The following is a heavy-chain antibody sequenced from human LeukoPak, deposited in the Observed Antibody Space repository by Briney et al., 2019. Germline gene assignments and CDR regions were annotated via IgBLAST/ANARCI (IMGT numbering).Heavy chain of an antibody. D-gene: IGHD5-24*01. Sequence: GGSLRLSCAASGFIFTDYWMNLVRQAPGKGLEWVAMIKYDGIDKQYLDSVKGRFTISRDNAKNSVYLEMNSLRAEDMAMYYCVRNRGWLQFDNWGQGTLVTVSS. CDR2: IKYDGIDK. V-gene: IGHV3-7*01. CDR1: GFIFTDYW. CDR3: VRNRGWLQFDN. J-gene: IGHJ4*02.